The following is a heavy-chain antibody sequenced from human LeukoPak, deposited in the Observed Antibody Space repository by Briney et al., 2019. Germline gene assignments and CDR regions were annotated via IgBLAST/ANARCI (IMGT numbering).Heavy chain of an antibody. CDR3: AKDVVADY. CDR1: GFIFTNYF. CDR2: ISYDGSNK. J-gene: IGHJ4*02. D-gene: IGHD2-15*01. V-gene: IGHV3-30*18. Sequence: GGSLGLSCAASGFIFTNYFMSWVRQAPGKGLEWVAVISYDGSNKYYADSVKGRFTISRDNSKNTLYLQMNSLRAEDTAVYYCAKDVVADYWGQGTLVTVSS.